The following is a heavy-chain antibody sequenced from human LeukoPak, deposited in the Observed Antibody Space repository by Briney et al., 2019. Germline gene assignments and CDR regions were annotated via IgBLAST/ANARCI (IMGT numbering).Heavy chain of an antibody. CDR3: ARDLGAYSSGGDY. D-gene: IGHD3-22*01. Sequence: GGSLRLSCAASGFTFKNYWMHWVRQAPGEGLVWVARIKADGTYTSYADSVKGRFTTSRDNSKNTLDLQMNSLRAEDTAVYYCARDLGAYSSGGDYWGQGTLVTVS. J-gene: IGHJ4*02. CDR2: IKADGTYT. V-gene: IGHV3-74*01. CDR1: GFTFKNYW.